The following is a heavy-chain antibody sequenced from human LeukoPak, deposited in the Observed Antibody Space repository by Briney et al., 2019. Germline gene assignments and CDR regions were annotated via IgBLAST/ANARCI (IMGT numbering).Heavy chain of an antibody. CDR3: ASLQYSSSPTDY. J-gene: IGHJ4*02. CDR1: GYTFTGYY. D-gene: IGHD6-6*01. V-gene: IGHV1-2*06. Sequence: ASVKVSCKASGYTFTGYYMHWVRQAPRQGLEWMGRINPNSGGTNYAQKFQGRVTLTRDTSISTAYMELSRLRSDDTAVYYCASLQYSSSPTDYWGQGTLVTVSS. CDR2: INPNSGGT.